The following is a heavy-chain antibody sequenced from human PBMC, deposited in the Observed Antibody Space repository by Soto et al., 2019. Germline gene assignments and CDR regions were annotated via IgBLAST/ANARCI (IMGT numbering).Heavy chain of an antibody. CDR2: ISVYHGNT. Sequence: QVQLVQSGAEVKKPGASVTVSCKASGFTFNTYVITWVRQAPGQGLEWLGWISVYHGNTNYAQKVQGRVTMTTDTSTSTAYMGQRSLRSDDTAVYYCAGGGSGSYRIFNNWGLGSLVTVSS. J-gene: IGHJ4*02. D-gene: IGHD1-26*01. V-gene: IGHV1-18*01. CDR1: GFTFNTYV. CDR3: AGGGSGSYRIFNN.